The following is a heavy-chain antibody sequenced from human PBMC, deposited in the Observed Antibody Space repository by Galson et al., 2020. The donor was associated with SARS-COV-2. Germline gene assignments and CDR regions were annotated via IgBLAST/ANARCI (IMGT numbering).Heavy chain of an antibody. V-gene: IGHV3-48*02. Sequence: GGSLRLSCAASGFTFSSYAMSWVRQAPGKGLEWVSYISSSSSTIYYADSVKGRFTISRDNAKNSLYLQMNSLRDEDTAVYYCARDSVPNYYDSSGYYPYYFDYWGQGTLVTVSS. CDR3: ARDSVPNYYDSSGYYPYYFDY. J-gene: IGHJ4*02. CDR1: GFTFSSYA. D-gene: IGHD3-22*01. CDR2: ISSSSSTI.